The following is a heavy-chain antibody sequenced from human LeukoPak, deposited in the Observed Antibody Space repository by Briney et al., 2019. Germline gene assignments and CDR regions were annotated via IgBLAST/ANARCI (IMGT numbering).Heavy chain of an antibody. J-gene: IGHJ6*02. V-gene: IGHV4-59*02. CDR2: IYYSGDT. Sequence: KTSETLTLTCTVSGGSVSSHYGNWLRQPPGKGLEWIGYIYYSGDTSYNPSLKSRVTISVDTSKNQFSLKLSSVTAADTAVYYCARGRMGFPSIGHYGSGSYYYYGMDVWGQGTTVTVSS. CDR1: GGSVSSHY. D-gene: IGHD3-10*01. CDR3: ARGRMGFPSIGHYGSGSYYYYGMDV.